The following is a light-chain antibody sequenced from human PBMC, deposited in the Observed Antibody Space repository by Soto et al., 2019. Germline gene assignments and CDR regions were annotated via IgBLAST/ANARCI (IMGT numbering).Light chain of an antibody. CDR3: QQYSSMPLT. Sequence: DIVMTQSPDSLAVALGERATINCKSSQSVLYSANNKNYLAWYQQKPGQPPKLLIYWASTRESGVPDRFSGSGSGTDFTLTISSLQAEDVAVYYCQQYSSMPLTFSGGTKVEIK. CDR2: WAS. CDR1: QSVLYSANNKNY. J-gene: IGKJ4*01. V-gene: IGKV4-1*01.